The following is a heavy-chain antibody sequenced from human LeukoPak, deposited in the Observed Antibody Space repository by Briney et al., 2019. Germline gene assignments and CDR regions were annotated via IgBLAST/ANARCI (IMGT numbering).Heavy chain of an antibody. CDR2: INPSGGST. D-gene: IGHD2-2*02. CDR3: ARDWGYCSSTSCYTGDY. CDR1: GYTFTGYY. Sequence: GASVKDSCKASGYTFTGYYMHWVRQAPGQGLEWMGIINPSGGSTSYAQKFQGRVTMTRDTSTSTVYMELSSLRSEDTAVYYCARDWGYCSSTSCYTGDYWGQGTLVTVSS. V-gene: IGHV1-46*01. J-gene: IGHJ4*02.